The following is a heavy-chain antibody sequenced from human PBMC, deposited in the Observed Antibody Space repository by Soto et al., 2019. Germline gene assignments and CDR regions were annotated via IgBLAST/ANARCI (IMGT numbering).Heavy chain of an antibody. CDR2: IYWNGNE. V-gene: IGHV2-5*01. D-gene: IGHD3-10*02. CDR1: GFSFTASGVG. Sequence: LRESGPTLVKPTQTLTVTCSFSGFSFTASGVGVGWFRQPPGQALQWLALIYWNGNERYSPSLNKRLTVTKDTSKNQVVLTMTNVDPVDTATYFCAHELSGYYYVMDVWGPGTNVTVSS. J-gene: IGHJ6*02. CDR3: AHELSGYYYVMDV.